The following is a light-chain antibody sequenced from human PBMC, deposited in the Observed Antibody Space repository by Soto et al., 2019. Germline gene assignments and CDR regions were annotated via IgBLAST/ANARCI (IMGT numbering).Light chain of an antibody. J-gene: IGKJ4*01. CDR2: GAS. Sequence: EIVLTQSPGALSWSPGERATLSCRASQSVSSSYLAWYQQKPGQAPRLLMYGASSRATGIPDRFSGSGSGTDFALTISRLEPEDFAVYYCQQYDGSLTFGGGTKVDIK. CDR3: QQYDGSLT. CDR1: QSVSSSY. V-gene: IGKV3-20*01.